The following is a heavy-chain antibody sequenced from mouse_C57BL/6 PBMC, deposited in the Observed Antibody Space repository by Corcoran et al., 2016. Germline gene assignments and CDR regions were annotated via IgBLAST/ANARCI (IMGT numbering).Heavy chain of an antibody. D-gene: IGHD1-1*02. CDR3: ARDPLWSAWFAY. CDR1: GYSITSGYY. CDR2: ISYDGSN. V-gene: IGHV3-6*01. Sequence: DVQLQESGPGLVKPSQSLSLTCSVTGYSITSGYYWNWIRHFPGNKLEWMGYISYDGSNNYNPSLKNRISITRDTSKNQFFLKLNSVTTEDTATYYCARDPLWSAWFAYWGQGTLVTVSA. J-gene: IGHJ3*01.